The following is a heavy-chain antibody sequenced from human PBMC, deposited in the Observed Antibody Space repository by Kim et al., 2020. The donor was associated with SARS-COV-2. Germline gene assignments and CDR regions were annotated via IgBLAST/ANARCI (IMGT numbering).Heavy chain of an antibody. V-gene: IGHV3-23*01. J-gene: IGHJ4*02. CDR1: GFTFSTYA. CDR3: ARAVSGPFDT. Sequence: GGSLRLSCAASGFTFSTYAMTWVRQAPGQGLEWVSTLSNIGDAAYYADSVKGRFTISRDNSKRTLYLQMGALRADDTAIYYCARAVSGPFDTWGLGTLVT. D-gene: IGHD6-19*01. CDR2: LSNIGDAA.